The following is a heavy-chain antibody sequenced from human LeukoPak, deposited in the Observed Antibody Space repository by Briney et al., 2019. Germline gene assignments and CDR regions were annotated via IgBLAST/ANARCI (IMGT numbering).Heavy chain of an antibody. J-gene: IGHJ4*02. CDR1: GGTFSNYA. V-gene: IGHV1-69*13. D-gene: IGHD5-18*01. CDR3: ASGDSRGYSYGYEGGPLDY. Sequence: GASVKVSCKASGGTFSNYAISWVRQAPGQGLEWMGGIIPIFGTANYAQKFQGRVTITADESTATAYMELSSLRSEDTAVYYCASGDSRGYSYGYEGGPLDYWGQGTLVTVSS. CDR2: IIPIFGTA.